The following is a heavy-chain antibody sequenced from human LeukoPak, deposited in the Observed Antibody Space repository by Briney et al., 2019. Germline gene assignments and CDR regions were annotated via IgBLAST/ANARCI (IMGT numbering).Heavy chain of an antibody. CDR3: ARSPTRGYCSSTSCFVNWFDP. Sequence: GASVKVSCKASGGTFSSFAISWLRQAPGQGLEWMGRIIPILGIANYAQKFQGRVTITADKSTSTAYMELSSLRSEDTAVYYCARSPTRGYCSSTSCFVNWFDPWGQGTLVTVSS. CDR2: IIPILGIA. J-gene: IGHJ5*02. D-gene: IGHD2-2*01. V-gene: IGHV1-69*04. CDR1: GGTFSSFA.